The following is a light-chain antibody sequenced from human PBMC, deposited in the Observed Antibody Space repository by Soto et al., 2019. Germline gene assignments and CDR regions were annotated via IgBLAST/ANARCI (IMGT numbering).Light chain of an antibody. V-gene: IGKV1-5*03. CDR1: QTISSW. Sequence: DIQMTQSPSTLSGSVGDRVTITCRASQTISSWLAWYQQKPGKAPKLLIYKASTLKSGVPSRFSGSGSGTEFTLTISSLQPDDFATYYCQHYNSYSEAFRQGEEGGYQT. CDR3: QHYNSYSEA. J-gene: IGKJ1*01. CDR2: KAS.